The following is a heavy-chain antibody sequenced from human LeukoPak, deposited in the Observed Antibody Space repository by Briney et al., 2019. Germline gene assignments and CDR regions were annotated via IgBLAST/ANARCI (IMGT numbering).Heavy chain of an antibody. D-gene: IGHD3-9*01. V-gene: IGHV3-30*02. Sequence: GGSLRLSCAASGFTFSSYGMHWVCKAPGKGLEWVAFIRYDGSNKYYADSVKGRFTISRDNSKNTLYLQMNSLRAEDTAVYYCAKDNYDILAGYWYYFDYWGQGTLVTVSS. CDR2: IRYDGSNK. CDR3: AKDNYDILAGYWYYFDY. CDR1: GFTFSSYG. J-gene: IGHJ4*02.